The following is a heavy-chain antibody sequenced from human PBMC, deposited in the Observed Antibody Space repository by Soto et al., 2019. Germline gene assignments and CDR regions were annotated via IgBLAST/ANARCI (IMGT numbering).Heavy chain of an antibody. V-gene: IGHV4-59*01. CDR2: VFYGGT. J-gene: IGHJ4*02. CDR1: GRSMSSNY. Sequence: KTSETLSLTCSVSGRSMSSNYWSWIRQSPDKGLEWLGYVFYGGTDYSPSLGGRVSMSVETSMSQFSLKLTSVTVADTAVYYCASYRGALYFESWGPGILVTVSS. CDR3: ASYRGALYFES. D-gene: IGHD3-16*01.